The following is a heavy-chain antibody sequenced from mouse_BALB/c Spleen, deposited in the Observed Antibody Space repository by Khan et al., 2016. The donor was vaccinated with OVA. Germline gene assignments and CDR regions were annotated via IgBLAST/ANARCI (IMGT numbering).Heavy chain of an antibody. Sequence: QVQLKQSGPGLVAPSQSLSITCTISGFSLTNYGVHWVRQPPGKGLEWLVVIWSDGSTTYNSALKSRLTISKDNSKSQVFLKMNSLQTDDTAMYFCARQPYYHYNIMDYWGQVTSVTVSS. CDR3: ARQPYYHYNIMDY. D-gene: IGHD2-10*01. J-gene: IGHJ4*01. V-gene: IGHV2-6-1*01. CDR1: GFSLTNYG. CDR2: IWSDGST.